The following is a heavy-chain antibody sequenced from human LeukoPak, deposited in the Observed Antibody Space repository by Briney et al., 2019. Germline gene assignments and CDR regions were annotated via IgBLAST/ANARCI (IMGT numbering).Heavy chain of an antibody. CDR3: ARQPYSSSWLRFRQYYFDY. Sequence: KPSETLSLTCAVYGGSFSGYYWSWIRQPPGKGLEWIGEINHSGSTNYNPSLKSRVTISVDTSKNQFSLKLSSVTAADTAVYYCARQPYSSSWLRFRQYYFDYWGQGTLVTVSS. J-gene: IGHJ4*02. V-gene: IGHV4-34*01. CDR2: INHSGST. CDR1: GGSFSGYY. D-gene: IGHD6-13*01.